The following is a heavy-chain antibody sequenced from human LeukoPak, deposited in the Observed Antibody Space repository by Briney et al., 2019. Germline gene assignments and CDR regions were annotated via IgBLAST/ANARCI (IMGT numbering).Heavy chain of an antibody. CDR1: GSSISSFY. CDR2: IYYSGDT. J-gene: IGHJ5*02. CDR3: ARVAYSSSWYRFDP. D-gene: IGHD6-13*01. V-gene: IGHV4-59*01. Sequence: SETLSLTCTVSGSSISSFYWSWIRQPPGKGLEWIGCIYYSGDTDYNPSLKSRVTISVDTSKNQFSLRLSSVTAANTAVYYCARVAYSSSWYRFDPWGQGTLVTVSS.